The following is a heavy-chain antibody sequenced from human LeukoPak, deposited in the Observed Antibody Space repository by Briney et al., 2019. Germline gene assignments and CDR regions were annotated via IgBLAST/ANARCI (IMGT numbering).Heavy chain of an antibody. CDR1: GASISSNNW. D-gene: IGHD3-22*01. CDR2: IFHSGST. CDR3: ARVLSGSNFDS. Sequence: SGTLTLTCVASGASISSNNWWSWVRQPPGKGLGWIGEIFHSGSTNSNPSLKSRGTISVDKSINQFSLRLSSVTAADTAVYYCARVLSGSNFDSWGHGTLVTVSS. J-gene: IGHJ4*01. V-gene: IGHV4-4*02.